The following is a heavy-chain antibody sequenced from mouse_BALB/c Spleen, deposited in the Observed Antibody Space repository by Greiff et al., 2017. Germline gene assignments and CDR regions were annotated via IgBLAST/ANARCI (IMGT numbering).Heavy chain of an antibody. D-gene: IGHD2-4*01. CDR3: ARADYDYYFDY. CDR1: GFTFSSYA. V-gene: IGHV5-9-4*01. CDR2: ISSGGSYI. J-gene: IGHJ2*01. Sequence: EVKLVESGGGLVKPGGSLKLSCAASGFTFSSYAMSWVRQSPEKRLEWVAEISSGGSYIYYPDTVTGRFTISRDNAKNTLYLEMSSLRSEDTAMYYCARADYDYYFDYWGQVTTLAVSS.